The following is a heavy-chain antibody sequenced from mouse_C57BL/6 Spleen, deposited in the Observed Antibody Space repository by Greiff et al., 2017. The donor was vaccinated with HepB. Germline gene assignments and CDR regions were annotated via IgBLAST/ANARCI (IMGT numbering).Heavy chain of an antibody. V-gene: IGHV1-82*01. D-gene: IGHD2-3*01. CDR2: IYPGDGDT. CDR3: ARSHYDGYYPFAY. Sequence: QLQESGPELVKPGASVKISCTASGYAFSRSWMHWVKQRPGKGLEWIGRIYPGDGDTNYNGKFKGKATLTADKSSSTAYMQLSSLTSEDSAVYFCARSHYDGYYPFAYWCQVTPVIVSA. J-gene: IGHJ3*01. CDR1: GYAFSRSW.